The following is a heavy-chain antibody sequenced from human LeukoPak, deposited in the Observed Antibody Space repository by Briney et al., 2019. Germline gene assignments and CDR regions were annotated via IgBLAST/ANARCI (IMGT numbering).Heavy chain of an antibody. J-gene: IGHJ4*02. V-gene: IGHV3-7*03. CDR3: ARRYCSGGNCYLDF. D-gene: IGHD2-15*01. CDR1: GFTFSSSW. CDR2: INPDESTK. Sequence: GGSLRLSCVASGFTFSSSWMSWVRQAPGGGLEFVANINPDESTKNYVDSVKGRFTISRDNAKNSLYLQMNSLRAEDTAVYYCARRYCSGGNCYLDFWGQGTLVTVSS.